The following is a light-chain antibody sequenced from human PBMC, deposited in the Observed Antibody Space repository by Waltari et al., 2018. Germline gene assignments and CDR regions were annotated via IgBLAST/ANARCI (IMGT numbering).Light chain of an antibody. CDR2: NTS. V-gene: IGLV7-43*01. J-gene: IGLJ2*01. CDR3: LLHYGDGPV. CDR1: TGPVPSGSH. Sequence: QTVVTQEPSLTVSPGGTVTLTCSSSTGPVPSGSHPNWFQQKPGQPPRALIYNTSNKPSWTPARFSGSLLVGKAALTLSGVQPEDEAEYYCLLHYGDGPVFGGGTKLTVL.